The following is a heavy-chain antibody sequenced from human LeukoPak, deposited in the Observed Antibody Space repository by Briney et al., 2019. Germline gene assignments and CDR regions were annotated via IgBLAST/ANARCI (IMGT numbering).Heavy chain of an antibody. D-gene: IGHD2-15*01. CDR2: ISSSSSYI. J-gene: IGHJ4*02. CDR1: GFTFSSYA. CDR3: ARDYCSGGSCYPFDY. V-gene: IGHV3-21*01. Sequence: GGSLRLSCAASGFTFSSYAMSWVRQAPGKGLEWVSSISSSSSYIYYADSVKGRFTISRDNAKNSLYLQMNSLRAEDTAVYYCARDYCSGGSCYPFDYWGQGTLVTVSS.